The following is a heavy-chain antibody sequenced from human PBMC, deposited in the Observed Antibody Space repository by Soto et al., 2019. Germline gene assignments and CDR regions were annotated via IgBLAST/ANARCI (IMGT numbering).Heavy chain of an antibody. Sequence: GGSLRLSCAASGFTFSSYSMNWVRQAPGKGLEWVSSISSSSSYIYYADSVKGRFTISRDNSKNSLYLQMNSLRAEDTAVYYCARDPLEQQLSITQLALTAYYYFDYWGQGTLVTVSS. CDR1: GFTFSSYS. D-gene: IGHD6-13*01. J-gene: IGHJ4*02. V-gene: IGHV3-21*01. CDR2: ISSSSSYI. CDR3: ARDPLEQQLSITQLALTAYYYFDY.